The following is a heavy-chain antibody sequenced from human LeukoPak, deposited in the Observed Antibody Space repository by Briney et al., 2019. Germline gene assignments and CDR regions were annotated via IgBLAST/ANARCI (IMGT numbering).Heavy chain of an antibody. Sequence: PGGSLRLSCAASRFTFSSYAMSWVRQAPGKGLEWVSAISGSGTGTYYADSIKGRFTISRDNSRSTMYLQMDSLRVEDTAVYYCAKDRPASHGSGSFGDYWGRGTQVTVTT. J-gene: IGHJ4*02. V-gene: IGHV3-23*01. CDR2: ISGSGTGT. CDR3: AKDRPASHGSGSFGDY. CDR1: RFTFSSYA. D-gene: IGHD3-10*01.